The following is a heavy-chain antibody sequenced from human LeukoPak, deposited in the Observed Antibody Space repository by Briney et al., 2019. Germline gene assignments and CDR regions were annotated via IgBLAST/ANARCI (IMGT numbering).Heavy chain of an antibody. D-gene: IGHD2-8*02. J-gene: IGHJ4*02. Sequence: ASVKVSCKASGGTFSSYAISWVRQAPGQGLEWMGRIIPILGIANYAQEFQGRVTITADKSTSTAYMGLSSLRSEDTAVYYCARFGTGGNWGQGTLVTVSS. CDR3: ARFGTGGN. V-gene: IGHV1-69*04. CDR2: IIPILGIA. CDR1: GGTFSSYA.